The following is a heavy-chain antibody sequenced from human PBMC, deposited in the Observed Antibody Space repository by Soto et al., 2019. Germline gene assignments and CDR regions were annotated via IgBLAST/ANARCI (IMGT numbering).Heavy chain of an antibody. D-gene: IGHD2-2*01. Sequence: QLQLQESGPGLVKPSETLSLTCTVSGGSISSSSYYWGRIRQPPGKGLEWIGSIYYSGSTYYNPSLKSRVTISVDTSKNQFSLNLSSVTAADTAVYYCATLRGYCISTSCYGDYIFDYWGQGTLVSVSS. CDR1: GGSISSSSYY. CDR3: ATLRGYCISTSCYGDYIFDY. V-gene: IGHV4-39*01. J-gene: IGHJ4*02. CDR2: IYYSGST.